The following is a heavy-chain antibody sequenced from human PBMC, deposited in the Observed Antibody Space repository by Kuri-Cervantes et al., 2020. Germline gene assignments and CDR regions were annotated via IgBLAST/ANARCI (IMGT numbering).Heavy chain of an antibody. CDR1: GFTFSRYS. J-gene: IGHJ4*02. D-gene: IGHD1-26*01. Sequence: GESLKISCAASGFTFSRYSMNWVRQAPGKGLEWVASISSSRYIYYTNSVKGRFSISRDNTKNTLYLQMNSLRGEDTAVYYCAKETDSGSYHDYWGQGTLVTVSS. CDR3: AKETDSGSYHDY. CDR2: ISSSRYI. V-gene: IGHV3-21*01.